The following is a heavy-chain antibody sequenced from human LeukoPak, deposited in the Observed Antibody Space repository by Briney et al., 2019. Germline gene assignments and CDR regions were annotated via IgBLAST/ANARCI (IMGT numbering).Heavy chain of an antibody. CDR2: IYSGGST. CDR3: ARKGGIAVARDY. V-gene: IGHV3-66*01. D-gene: IGHD6-19*01. CDR1: GFTFSSNY. Sequence: SGGSLRLSCAASGFTFSSNYMSWVRQAPGKGLEWVSVIYSGGSTYYADSVKGRFTISRDNSKNTLYLQMNSLRAEDTAVYYCARKGGIAVARDYWGQGTLVTVSS. J-gene: IGHJ4*02.